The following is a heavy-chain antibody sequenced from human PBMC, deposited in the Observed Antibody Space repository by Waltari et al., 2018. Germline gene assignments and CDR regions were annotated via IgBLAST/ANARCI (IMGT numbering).Heavy chain of an antibody. Sequence: EVHLVESGGGSVKPGGSLRLSCAASGFTFSSYAMSWVRQAPGKGLGWVSGIRGSGGSTYYAVSVKGRFTISRDTSKNTLYLQMNSLRAEDTAVYYCAKRVSGADFDYWGQGTLVTVSS. V-gene: IGHV3-23*04. CDR3: AKRVSGADFDY. CDR1: GFTFSSYA. J-gene: IGHJ4*02. CDR2: IRGSGGST.